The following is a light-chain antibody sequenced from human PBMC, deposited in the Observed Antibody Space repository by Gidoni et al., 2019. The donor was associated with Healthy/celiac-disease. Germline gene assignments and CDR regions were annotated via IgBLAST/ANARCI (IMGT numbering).Light chain of an antibody. Sequence: EIVMKQSPATLSVSPGERATLSCRASQSVSSNLAWYQQKPGQAPSLLSYGASTRATGIPARFSGSGSGTEFTLTISSLQSEDFAVYYCQQYNNWPRTFGQGTKVEIK. CDR1: QSVSSN. J-gene: IGKJ1*01. CDR2: GAS. V-gene: IGKV3-15*01. CDR3: QQYNNWPRT.